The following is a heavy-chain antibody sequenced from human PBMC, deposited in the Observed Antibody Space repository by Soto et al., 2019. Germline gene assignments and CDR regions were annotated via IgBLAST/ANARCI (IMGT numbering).Heavy chain of an antibody. CDR1: VFTFSSYS. Sequence: EVQLVESGGGLVQPGGSLRLSCAASVFTFSSYSMNWVRQAPGKGLEWVSYISSSSSTIYYADSVKGRFTISRDNAKNSLYLQMNSLRDEDTAVYYCARGSAVYAIAMYYFDYWGQGTLVTVSS. CDR2: ISSSSSTI. D-gene: IGHD2-8*01. CDR3: ARGSAVYAIAMYYFDY. V-gene: IGHV3-48*02. J-gene: IGHJ4*02.